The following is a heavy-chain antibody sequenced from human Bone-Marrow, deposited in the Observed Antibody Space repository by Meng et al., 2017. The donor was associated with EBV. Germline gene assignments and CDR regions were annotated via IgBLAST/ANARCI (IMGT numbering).Heavy chain of an antibody. V-gene: IGHV4-30-4*01. Sequence: QVQLQWAGPALWKPSQALSLPCAVSGGSISTGYYYWTWIRQPPGKGLEWIGYMYYNGITYYNPSLKSRVTISGDSSKNQFSLKLTSVTAADTAVYFCARGSSFCSGGSCFENWGQGTLVTVSS. CDR2: MYYNGIT. J-gene: IGHJ4*02. CDR3: ARGSSFCSGGSCFEN. D-gene: IGHD2-15*01. CDR1: GGSISTGYYY.